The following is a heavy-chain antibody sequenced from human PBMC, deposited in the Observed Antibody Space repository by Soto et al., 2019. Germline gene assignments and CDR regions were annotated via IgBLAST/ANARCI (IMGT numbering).Heavy chain of an antibody. CDR1: GFTFSSYW. CDR3: ARGGYSYYYYNGMDV. J-gene: IGHJ6*02. Sequence: GGSLRLSCAASGFTFSSYWMHWVRQAPGKGLVWVSRINSDGSSTSYADSVKGRFTISRDNAKNTLYLQMNSLRAEDTAVYYCARGGYSYYYYNGMDVWGQGTTVTVSS. V-gene: IGHV3-74*01. CDR2: INSDGSST. D-gene: IGHD5-18*01.